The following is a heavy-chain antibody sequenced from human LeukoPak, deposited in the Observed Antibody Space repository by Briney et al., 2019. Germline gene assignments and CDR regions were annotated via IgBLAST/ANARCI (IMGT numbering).Heavy chain of an antibody. CDR3: ARGLPYSGYDLRDYYYYGMDV. D-gene: IGHD5-12*01. CDR2: MNHSGST. Sequence: SETLSLTCAVYGGSFSGYYWSWIRQPPGKGLEWIGEMNHSGSTNYNPSLKSRVTISVDTSKNQFSLKLSSVTAADTAVYYCARGLPYSGYDLRDYYYYGMDVWGQGTTVTVCS. V-gene: IGHV4-34*01. J-gene: IGHJ6*02. CDR1: GGSFSGYY.